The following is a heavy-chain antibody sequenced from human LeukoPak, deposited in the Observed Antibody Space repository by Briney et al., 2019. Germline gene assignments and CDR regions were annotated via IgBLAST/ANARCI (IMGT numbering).Heavy chain of an antibody. J-gene: IGHJ4*02. D-gene: IGHD2-2*01. CDR3: AKDRYCSSTNCPYDY. Sequence: VQPGGSLRLSCAGSGFTSSDYTMSWVRQAPGKGLEWVSGISVSDDSTYYADSVKGRFTMSRDNSDNMLYLQMNSLRAEDTAVYYCAKDRYCSSTNCPYDYWGQGTLVTVSS. CDR2: ISVSDDST. V-gene: IGHV3-23*01. CDR1: GFTSSDYT.